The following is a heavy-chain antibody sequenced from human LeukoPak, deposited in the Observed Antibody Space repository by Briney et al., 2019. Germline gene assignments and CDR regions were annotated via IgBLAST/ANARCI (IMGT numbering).Heavy chain of an antibody. J-gene: IGHJ4*02. CDR1: GGSISSYY. CDR2: IYYSGGT. D-gene: IGHD5-12*01. Sequence: PSETLSLTCTVSGGSISSYYWSWIRQPPGKGLEWIGYIYYSGGTNYNPSLKSRVTISVDTSKNQFSLKLSSVTAADTAVYYCARVSGYDWESSYDYWGQGTLVTVSS. CDR3: ARVSGYDWESSYDY. V-gene: IGHV4-59*01.